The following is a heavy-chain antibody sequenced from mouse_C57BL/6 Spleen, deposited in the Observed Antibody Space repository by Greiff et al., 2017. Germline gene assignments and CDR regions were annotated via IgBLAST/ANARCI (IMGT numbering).Heavy chain of an antibody. V-gene: IGHV1-64*01. Sequence: QVQLQQPGAELVKPGASVKLSCKASGYTFTSYWMHWVKQRPGQGLEWIGMIHPNSGSTNYNEKFKGKATLTVDKSSSTAYMQLSSLTSEDSAVYYCAGFDYDWYFDVWGTGTTVTVSS. CDR3: AGFDYDWYFDV. D-gene: IGHD2-4*01. CDR2: IHPNSGST. J-gene: IGHJ1*03. CDR1: GYTFTSYW.